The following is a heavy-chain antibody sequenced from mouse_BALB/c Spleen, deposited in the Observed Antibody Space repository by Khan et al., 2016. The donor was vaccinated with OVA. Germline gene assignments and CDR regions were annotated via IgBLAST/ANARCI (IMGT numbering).Heavy chain of an antibody. V-gene: IGHV5-9-1*01. CDR1: GFTFSSFV. CDR2: ISSAATYT. J-gene: IGHJ3*01. CDR3: TNGNYGWFAY. D-gene: IGHD2-1*01. Sequence: EVELVESGGGLVEPGGSLKLSCAASGFTFSSFVMSWVRQTPEKRLEWVATISSAATYTYYPDSVKGRFTISSDNAKNTLYLQMNSLRSDATAIYYCTNGNYGWFAYWGQGTLVTVST.